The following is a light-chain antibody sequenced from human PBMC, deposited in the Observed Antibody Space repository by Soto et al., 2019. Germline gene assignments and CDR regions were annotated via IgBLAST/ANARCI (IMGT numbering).Light chain of an antibody. CDR1: PSISSW. CDR3: QQFHSFSPT. V-gene: IGKV1-5*03. Sequence: DIQMTQSPSTLSASVGDRVTITCRASPSISSWLAWYQQKPWKAPKLLIYKASSLESGVPSRFSGSGSGTEFTLTISSLQPDDFATYYCQQFHSFSPTFGQGTKVEIK. CDR2: KAS. J-gene: IGKJ1*01.